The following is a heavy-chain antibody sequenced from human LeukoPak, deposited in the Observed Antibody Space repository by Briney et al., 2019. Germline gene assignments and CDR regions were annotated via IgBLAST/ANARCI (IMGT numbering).Heavy chain of an antibody. CDR1: GFTFGDYA. V-gene: IGHV3-49*03. D-gene: IGHD6-19*01. Sequence: GGSLRLSCTASGFTFGDYAMNWFRQAPGKGLEWVGFIRSKGYGGTTEYAASVKGRFTISRDDSKSIAYPQMNSLKTEDTAVYYCTRDRSIAVAVPDYWGQGTLVTVSS. CDR2: IRSKGYGGTT. CDR3: TRDRSIAVAVPDY. J-gene: IGHJ4*02.